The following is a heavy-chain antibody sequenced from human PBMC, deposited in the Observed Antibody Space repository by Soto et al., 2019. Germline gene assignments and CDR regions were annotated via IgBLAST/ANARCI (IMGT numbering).Heavy chain of an antibody. D-gene: IGHD5-12*01. J-gene: IGHJ3*02. CDR2: IYSGGSR. CDR1: GLTVDTNY. CDR3: ARGGGGYSGYEDAFDI. V-gene: IGHV3-53*05. Sequence: GGSLRLSCAASGLTVDTNYMSWVRQAPGKGLEWVSVIYSGGSRYYADSVEGRFTISRDISKNTLFLQMSSLRVEDTAVYFCARGGGGYSGYEDAFDIWGRGTMVTVSS.